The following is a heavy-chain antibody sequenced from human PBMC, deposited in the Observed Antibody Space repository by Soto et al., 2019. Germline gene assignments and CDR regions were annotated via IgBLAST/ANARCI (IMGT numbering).Heavy chain of an antibody. CDR2: IYNSVNT. Sequence: QVQLQESGPGLVKPSETLSLTCTVSGDSLSSYYWSWIRQPPGEGLEWIAYIYNSVNTNYNPSLKSRVTISVDTSKNQFSLKLSSVTAADTAVYYCARSAYYSSFDYWGQGTLVTVSS. D-gene: IGHD2-2*01. CDR3: ARSAYYSSFDY. V-gene: IGHV4-59*01. J-gene: IGHJ4*02. CDR1: GDSLSSYY.